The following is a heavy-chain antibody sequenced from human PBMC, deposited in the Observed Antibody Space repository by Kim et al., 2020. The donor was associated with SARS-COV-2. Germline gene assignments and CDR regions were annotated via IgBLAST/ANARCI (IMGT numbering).Heavy chain of an antibody. V-gene: IGHV3-48*01. D-gene: IGHD1-1*01. J-gene: IGHJ4*02. CDR3: AARLDY. Sequence: SSTTKYYANSVKGRFTISRDKAKNSLYLQMNSLRVDDTAVYYCAARLDYWGQGILVTVSS. CDR2: SSTTK.